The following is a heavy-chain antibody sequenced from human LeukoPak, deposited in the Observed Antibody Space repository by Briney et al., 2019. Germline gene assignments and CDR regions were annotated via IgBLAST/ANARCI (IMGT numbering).Heavy chain of an antibody. Sequence: PGGSLRLSCAASGFTFSSYGMSWVRQAPGKGLEWVSAISGSGGSTYYADSVKGRFTISRDNSKNTLFLQMNSLRAEDTAVYYCARVDIVATMDYWGQGTLVTVSS. CDR3: ARVDIVATMDY. V-gene: IGHV3-23*01. D-gene: IGHD5-12*01. J-gene: IGHJ4*02. CDR1: GFTFSSYG. CDR2: ISGSGGST.